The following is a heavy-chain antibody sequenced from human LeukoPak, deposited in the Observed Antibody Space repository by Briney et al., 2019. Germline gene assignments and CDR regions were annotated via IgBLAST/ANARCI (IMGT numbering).Heavy chain of an antibody. V-gene: IGHV3-9*03. J-gene: IGHJ3*02. CDR3: AKAKEYGDYISNAFDI. Sequence: GGSLRLSCAASGFTFNSYAMSWVRQAPGKGLEWVSGISWNSGSIGYADSVKGRFIISRDNAKKSLYLQMNSLRAEDMAFYYCAKAKEYGDYISNAFDIWGQGTMVTVSS. D-gene: IGHD4-17*01. CDR2: ISWNSGSI. CDR1: GFTFNSYA.